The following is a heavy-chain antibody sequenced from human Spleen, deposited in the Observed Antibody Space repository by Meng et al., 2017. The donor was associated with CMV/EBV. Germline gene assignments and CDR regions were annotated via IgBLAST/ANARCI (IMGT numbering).Heavy chain of an antibody. J-gene: IGHJ4*02. D-gene: IGHD5-12*01. Sequence: QVQLQQWGAGLLKPSETLSLTCAVYGGSFSGYYWSWIRQPPGKGLEWIGEINHSGSTNYNPSLKSRIAISLDTSKNQFSLNLNSVTAADAAVYYCARDSPGGYGYFDSWGQGTLVTVFS. CDR3: ARDSPGGYGYFDS. CDR2: INHSGST. V-gene: IGHV4-34*01. CDR1: GGSFSGYY.